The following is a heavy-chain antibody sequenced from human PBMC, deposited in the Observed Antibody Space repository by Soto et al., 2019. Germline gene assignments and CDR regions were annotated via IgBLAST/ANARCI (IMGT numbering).Heavy chain of an antibody. CDR1: GFTFSSFW. J-gene: IGHJ4*02. Sequence: EVQLVESGGDLVQPGGSLRLSCAASGFTFSSFWITWVRQAPGKGLEWVANINQDGSEKHYVDSVKGRFTLSRDNAENLVYLQMIRLRADDTAVYYCARDFGVQELDYWGQGTLVTVSA. V-gene: IGHV3-7*01. CDR2: INQDGSEK. D-gene: IGHD3-3*01. CDR3: ARDFGVQELDY.